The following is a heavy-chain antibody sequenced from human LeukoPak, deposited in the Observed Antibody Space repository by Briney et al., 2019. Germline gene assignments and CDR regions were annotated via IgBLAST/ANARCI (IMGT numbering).Heavy chain of an antibody. D-gene: IGHD5-18*01. CDR1: GGSISSGGYY. CDR3: AREGGYSYGYSAFDI. J-gene: IGHJ3*02. CDR2: IYYSGST. V-gene: IGHV4-31*03. Sequence: SETLSLTCTVSGGSISSGGYYWSWIRQHPGTGLEWIGYIYYSGSTYYNPSLESRVTISVDTSKNQFSLKLSSVTAADTAVYYCAREGGYSYGYSAFDIWGQGTMVTVSS.